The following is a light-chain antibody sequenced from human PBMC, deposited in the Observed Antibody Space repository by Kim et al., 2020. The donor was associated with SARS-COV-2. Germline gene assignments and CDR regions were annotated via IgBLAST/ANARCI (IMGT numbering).Light chain of an antibody. CDR3: SSYTSSSTLVG. V-gene: IGLV2-14*03. Sequence: QSALTQPASVSGSPGQSITISCTGTSSDVGGYNYVSWYQQHPGKAPKLMIYDVSNRPSGVSNRFSGSKSGNTTSLTISGLQAEDEADYYCSSYTSSSTLVGFGGGTQLTGL. CDR2: DVS. J-gene: IGLJ2*01. CDR1: SSDVGGYNY.